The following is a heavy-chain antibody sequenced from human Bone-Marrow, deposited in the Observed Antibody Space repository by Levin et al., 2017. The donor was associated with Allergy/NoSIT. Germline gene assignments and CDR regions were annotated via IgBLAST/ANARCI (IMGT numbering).Heavy chain of an antibody. V-gene: IGHV5-51*01. CDR2: MYPGDSET. CDR1: GFTFTSYW. Sequence: GESLKISCKGSGFTFTSYWIAWVRQMPGKGLGWVGIMYPGDSETRYSPSFQGQVTISADKSISTASLQWKSLKASDTALYYCSRTSPYWGTNCYLYWSFAVWGRGTPVTVSS. D-gene: IGHD2-21*01. J-gene: IGHJ2*01. CDR3: SRTSPYWGTNCYLYWSFAV.